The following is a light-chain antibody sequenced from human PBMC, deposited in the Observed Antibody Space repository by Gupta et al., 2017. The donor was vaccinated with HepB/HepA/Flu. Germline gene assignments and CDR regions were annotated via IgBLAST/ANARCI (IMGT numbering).Light chain of an antibody. V-gene: IGKV2-28*01. CDR1: QSLLHSNGYNY. J-gene: IGKJ2*04. CDR2: LGS. CDR3: MQALQTPPCS. Sequence: DIVMTQSPLSLPVTPGEPASISCRSSQSLLHSNGYNYLDWYMQKPGQSPQLLIYLGSNRASPVPDRFSGSGSGTDFTLKISRVEAEDVGVYYCMQALQTPPCSFGQGTKLEIK.